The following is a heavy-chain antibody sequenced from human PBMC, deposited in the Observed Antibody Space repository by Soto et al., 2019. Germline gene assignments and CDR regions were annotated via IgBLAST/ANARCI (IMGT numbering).Heavy chain of an antibody. CDR2: IYYSGST. D-gene: IGHD3-22*01. V-gene: IGHV4-59*01. CDR1: GGSISSYY. Sequence: PSETLSLTCTVSGGSISSYYWSWIRQPPGKGLEWIGYIYYSGSTNYDPSLKSRVTISVDTSKNQFSLKLSSVTAADTAVYYCARVHLDYYDSSGYLYFAYRGQGTLVTVSS. CDR3: ARVHLDYYDSSGYLYFAY. J-gene: IGHJ4*02.